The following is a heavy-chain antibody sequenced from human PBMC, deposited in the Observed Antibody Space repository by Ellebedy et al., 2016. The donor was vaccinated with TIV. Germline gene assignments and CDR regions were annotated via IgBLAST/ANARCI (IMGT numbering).Heavy chain of an antibody. D-gene: IGHD1-26*01. Sequence: SETLSLTCTVSGGSISSGGYYWSWIRQHPGKGLEWIGYIYYSGSTYYNPSLKSRVTISVDTSKNQFSLKVNSVTAADTAIYYCARGPSGNYYEGTFDIWGRGTMVTVSS. CDR2: IYYSGST. CDR3: ARGPSGNYYEGTFDI. CDR1: GGSISSGGYY. J-gene: IGHJ3*02. V-gene: IGHV4-31*03.